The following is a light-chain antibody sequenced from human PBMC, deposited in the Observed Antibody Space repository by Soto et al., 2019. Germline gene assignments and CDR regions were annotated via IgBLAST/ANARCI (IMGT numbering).Light chain of an antibody. Sequence: QSVLTQPPSASGSPGQSVTISCTGTSSDVGGYNYVSWYQQHPGKAPKLMIYEVSKRPSGVPDRFSGSKSGNTASLTVSGLQAEDKADYYCSSYAGSNKFVVFGGGTKLTVL. CDR3: SSYAGSNKFVV. CDR1: SSDVGGYNY. J-gene: IGLJ2*01. V-gene: IGLV2-8*01. CDR2: EVS.